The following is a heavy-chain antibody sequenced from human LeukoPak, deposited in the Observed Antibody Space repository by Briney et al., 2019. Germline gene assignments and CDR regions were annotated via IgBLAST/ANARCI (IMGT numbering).Heavy chain of an antibody. CDR2: ISGSGGST. CDR1: GFTFSSYA. D-gene: IGHD1-26*01. V-gene: IGHV3-23*01. J-gene: IGHJ4*02. Sequence: GGSLRLSCAASGFTFSSYAMSWVRQAPGKGLEWVSAISGSGGSTYYADSVKGRFTISRDNSKNTLYLQMNSLRAEDTAVYYCAKVPANEWELLGGYFDYWGQGTLVTVSS. CDR3: AKVPANEWELLGGYFDY.